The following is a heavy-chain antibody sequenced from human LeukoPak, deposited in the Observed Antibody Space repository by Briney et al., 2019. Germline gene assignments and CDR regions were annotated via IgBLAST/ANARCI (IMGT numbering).Heavy chain of an antibody. J-gene: IGHJ1*01. Sequence: GGSLRLSCAASGFTFNNYDMQWVRHATGKGLEWVAAIGTEGDTYYPDSGKGRFTISREKCKNALVLQMDSLRAGDSAVYYCARSFHCSGGRCYLDFLLWGQGTLVTVSS. CDR3: ARSFHCSGGRCYLDFLL. CDR1: GFTFNNYD. CDR2: IGTEGDT. D-gene: IGHD2-15*01. V-gene: IGHV3-13*01.